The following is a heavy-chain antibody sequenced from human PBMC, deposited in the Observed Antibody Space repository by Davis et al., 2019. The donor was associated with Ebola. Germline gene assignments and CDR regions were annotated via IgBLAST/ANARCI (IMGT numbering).Heavy chain of an antibody. D-gene: IGHD3-16*01. J-gene: IGHJ6*02. CDR1: GFTVSSNY. CDR3: ARDRRGLGVYGMDV. Sequence: PGGSLRLSCAASGFTVSSNYMSWVRQAPGKGLEWVSVIYSGGSTYYADSVKGRFTIPRHNSKNTLYLQMNSLRAEDTAVYYCARDRRGLGVYGMDVWGQGTTVTVSS. V-gene: IGHV3-53*04. CDR2: IYSGGST.